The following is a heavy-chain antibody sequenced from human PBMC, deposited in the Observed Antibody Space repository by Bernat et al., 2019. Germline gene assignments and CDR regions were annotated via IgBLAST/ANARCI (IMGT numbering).Heavy chain of an antibody. D-gene: IGHD3-10*01. CDR1: GFTFSSYG. CDR2: IWYDGSNK. V-gene: IGHV3-33*08. J-gene: IGHJ6*02. CDR3: ARDLGSAPLYGMDV. Sequence: VQLLESGGGLVQPGGSLRLSCAASGFTFSSYGMHWVRQAPGKGLEWVAVIWYDGSNKYYADSVKGRFTISRDNSKNTLYLQMNSLRAEDTAVYYCARDLGSAPLYGMDVWGQGTTVTVSS.